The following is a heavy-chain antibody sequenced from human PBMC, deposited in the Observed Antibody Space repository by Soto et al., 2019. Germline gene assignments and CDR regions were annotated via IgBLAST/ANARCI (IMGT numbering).Heavy chain of an antibody. CDR3: ATPYSSGWYSFYYYYGMDV. V-gene: IGHV1-46*01. Sequence: ASVKVSCKASGYTFTSYYMHWVRQAPGQGLEWMGIINPSGGSTSYAQKFQGRVTMTRDTSTSTVYMELSSLRSEDTAVYYCATPYSSGWYSFYYYYGMDVWGQGTTVTVSS. J-gene: IGHJ6*02. CDR1: GYTFTSYY. CDR2: INPSGGST. D-gene: IGHD6-19*01.